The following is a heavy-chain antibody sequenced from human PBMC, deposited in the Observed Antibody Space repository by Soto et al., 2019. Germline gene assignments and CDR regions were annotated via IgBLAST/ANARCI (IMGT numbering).Heavy chain of an antibody. CDR2: IIPILGTA. CDR3: ARRAKDIHGDYLNLIYYYGMDV. V-gene: IGHV1-69*01. CDR1: GGTFSSYA. D-gene: IGHD4-17*01. J-gene: IGHJ6*02. Sequence: QVQLVQSGAEVKKPGSSVKVSCKASGGTFSSYAISWVRQAPGQGLEWMGGIIPILGTANYAQKFQGRVTITADESTSRAYMELSSLRSEDTAVYYCARRAKDIHGDYLNLIYYYGMDVWGQGTTVTVSS.